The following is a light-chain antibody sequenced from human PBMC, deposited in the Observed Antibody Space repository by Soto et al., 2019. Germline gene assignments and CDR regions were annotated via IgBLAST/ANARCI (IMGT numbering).Light chain of an antibody. Sequence: ENVLTQSPGTLSLSPGEGATLSCRASQSVTKNFLAWYQQKPGQAPRLLIYGASSRPGGIPDRFSGSGSGTDFTLTISRLEPEDFAVYYCEQYGSSPRTFDQGTKVDIK. CDR1: QSVTKNF. J-gene: IGKJ1*01. V-gene: IGKV3-20*01. CDR3: EQYGSSPRT. CDR2: GAS.